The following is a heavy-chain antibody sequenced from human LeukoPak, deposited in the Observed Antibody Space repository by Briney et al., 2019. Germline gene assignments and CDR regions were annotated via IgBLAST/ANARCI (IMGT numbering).Heavy chain of an antibody. CDR3: ARDLYEYSSTEYNWFDP. CDR2: IIPIFGTA. CDR1: GGTFSSYA. V-gene: IGHV1-69*13. Sequence: ASVKVSCKASGGTFSSYAISWVRQAPGQGLEWMGGIIPIFGTANYAQKFQGRVTITADESTSTAYMELSSLRSEDTAVYYCARDLYEYSSTEYNWFDPWGQGTLVTVSS. D-gene: IGHD6-6*01. J-gene: IGHJ5*02.